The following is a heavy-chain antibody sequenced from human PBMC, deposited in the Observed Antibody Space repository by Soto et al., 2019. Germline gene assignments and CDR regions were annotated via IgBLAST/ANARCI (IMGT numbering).Heavy chain of an antibody. D-gene: IGHD3-10*01. J-gene: IGHJ6*02. Sequence: EVQLLESGGGLVQPGGSLRLSCAASGFTFSSYAMSWVRQAPGKGLEWVSAISGSGGSTYYADSVKGRFTISRDNSKNTLYLQMNSLRAEDTAVYYCAKGGFGHRYRGYYGMDVWGQGTTVTVSS. CDR1: GFTFSSYA. V-gene: IGHV3-23*01. CDR3: AKGGFGHRYRGYYGMDV. CDR2: ISGSGGST.